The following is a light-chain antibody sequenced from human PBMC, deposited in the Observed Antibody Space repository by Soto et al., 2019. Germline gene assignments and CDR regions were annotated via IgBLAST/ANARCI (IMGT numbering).Light chain of an antibody. CDR2: DVT. CDR3: QVWDSSSDHLYV. J-gene: IGLJ1*01. Sequence: QSVLTQPRSVSGSPGQSVTISCTGTSSDVGGYNFVSWYQQHPGKVPKLLIYDVTKRPSGVPDRFSGSNSGNTATLTISRVEAGDEADYYCQVWDSSSDHLYVFGTGTKVTVL. V-gene: IGLV2-11*01. CDR1: SSDVGGYNF.